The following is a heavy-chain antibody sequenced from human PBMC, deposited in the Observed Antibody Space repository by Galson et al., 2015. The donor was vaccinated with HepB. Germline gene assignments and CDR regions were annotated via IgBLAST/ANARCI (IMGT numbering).Heavy chain of an antibody. CDR2: ISYDGSDK. V-gene: IGHV3-30*18. D-gene: IGHD1-26*01. CDR3: AKDGTLPNSGSYFTSLDY. Sequence: SLRLSCAASGFTFSNYGMHWVRQAPGKGLDWVAVISYDGSDKYYADSVKGRFTISRDNSKNTLYLQMNSLRDEDTALYYCAKDGTLPNSGSYFTSLDYWGQGTLVTVSS. CDR1: GFTFSNYG. J-gene: IGHJ4*02.